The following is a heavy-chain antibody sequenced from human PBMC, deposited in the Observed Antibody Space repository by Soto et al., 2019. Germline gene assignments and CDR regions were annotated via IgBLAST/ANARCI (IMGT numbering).Heavy chain of an antibody. CDR2: ISVSGANT. CDR1: GFTFNNYA. J-gene: IGHJ4*02. D-gene: IGHD3-9*01. Sequence: DVQLLDSGGGLVQPGGSLRLSCAASGFTFNNYAMSWVRQAPGKGLEWVSTISVSGANTYYADSVKGRFTISRDDSKNSLYLQMNSLGAEDTAVYYCAKDLRLGVIAGYPRGCWGQGTLVTVSS. CDR3: AKDLRLGVIAGYPRGC. V-gene: IGHV3-23*01.